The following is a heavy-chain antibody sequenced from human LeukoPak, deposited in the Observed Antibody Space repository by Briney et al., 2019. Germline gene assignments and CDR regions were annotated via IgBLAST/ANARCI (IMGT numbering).Heavy chain of an antibody. V-gene: IGHV4-59*08. CDR3: ATWGMAVAGRFDY. J-gene: IGHJ4*02. CDR2: IYYSGST. D-gene: IGHD6-19*01. CDR1: GGSISSSY. Sequence: SETLSLTCTVSGGSISSSYWSWIRQPPGKGLEWIGYIYYSGSTNYNPSFTSRVAISVDTSKNQFSLKLSCVTAADTAVYYGATWGMAVAGRFDYWGQGTLVTVST.